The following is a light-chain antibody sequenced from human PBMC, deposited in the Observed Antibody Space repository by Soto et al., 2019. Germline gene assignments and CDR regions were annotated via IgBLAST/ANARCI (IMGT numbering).Light chain of an antibody. V-gene: IGKV3-15*01. CDR2: RAS. CDR3: QQYNNWPPYA. CDR1: QSVSSD. J-gene: IGKJ2*01. Sequence: EIVMTQSPATLSVSPGERATLSCRASQSVSSDLAWYQQKPGQAPRLLISRASTRATGIPARFSGSGSGTEFTLTISSLQSEDFAVYYCQQYNNWPPYAFGQGTRLEIK.